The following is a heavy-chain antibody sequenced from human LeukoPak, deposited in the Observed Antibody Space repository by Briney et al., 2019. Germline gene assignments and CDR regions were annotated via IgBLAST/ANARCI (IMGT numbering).Heavy chain of an antibody. CDR2: ISSTSSYI. J-gene: IGHJ6*04. CDR1: GFTLSDET. Sequence: PGGSLRLSCTASGFTLSDETMNWVRQAPGKGLEWVSSISSTSSYIYCADSVVGRFTISRDNAKNSLYLQLNSLRAEDTAVYYCAELGITMIGGVWGKGTTVTISS. CDR3: AELGITMIGGV. V-gene: IGHV3-21*01. D-gene: IGHD3-10*02.